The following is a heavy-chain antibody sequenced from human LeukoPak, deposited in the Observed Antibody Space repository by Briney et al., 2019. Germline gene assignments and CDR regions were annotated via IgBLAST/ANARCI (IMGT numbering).Heavy chain of an antibody. CDR2: IIPIFGTA. CDR1: GGTFSSYA. J-gene: IGHJ6*03. D-gene: IGHD1-7*01. Sequence: SVKVSCKASGGTFSSYAISWVRQAPGQGLEWMGGIIPIFGTANYAQKFQGRVTITTDESTSTAYMELSSLRSEDTAVYYCAGDFSAGTTDRDYYYYYYMDVWGKGTTVTVSS. CDR3: AGDFSAGTTDRDYYYYYYMDV. V-gene: IGHV1-69*05.